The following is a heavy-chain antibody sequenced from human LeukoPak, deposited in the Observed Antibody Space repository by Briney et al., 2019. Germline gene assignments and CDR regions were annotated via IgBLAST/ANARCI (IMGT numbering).Heavy chain of an antibody. D-gene: IGHD6-13*01. CDR2: IYTSGST. CDR1: GCSISSYY. CDR3: ARDRIAAAGEEYFQH. V-gene: IGHV4-4*07. Sequence: SESLSLTCTVSGCSISSYYWSWIRQPAGKGLEWIGRIYTSGSTNYNPSLKSRVTISVDKSKNQFSLKLSSVTAADTAVYYCARDRIAAAGEEYFQHWGQGTLVTVSS. J-gene: IGHJ1*01.